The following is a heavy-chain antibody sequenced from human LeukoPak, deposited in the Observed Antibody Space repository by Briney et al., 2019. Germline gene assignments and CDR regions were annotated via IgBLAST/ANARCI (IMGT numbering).Heavy chain of an antibody. J-gene: IGHJ6*02. D-gene: IGHD6-13*01. CDR1: GGSISSSSYY. CDR2: IYYSGST. Sequence: PSGTLSLPCTVSGGSISSSSYYWGWIRQPPGKGLEWIGSIYYSGSTYYNPSLKSRVTISVDTPKNQFSLKLSSVTAADTAVYYCARTAAAGTGARDYYYYGMDVWGQGTTVTVSS. V-gene: IGHV4-39*01. CDR3: ARTAAAGTGARDYYYYGMDV.